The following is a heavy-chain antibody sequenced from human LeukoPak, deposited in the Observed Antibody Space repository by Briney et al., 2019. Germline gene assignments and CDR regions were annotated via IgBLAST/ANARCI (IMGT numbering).Heavy chain of an antibody. D-gene: IGHD3-10*01. Sequence: ASVKVSCKASGYTFSTYAMHWVRQAPGQRLEWMGWITAGNGNTKYSQKFQGRVTITRDTSASTAYMELSSLRSEDTAVYYCARYYYGSGSCSYYFDYWGQGTLVTVSS. V-gene: IGHV1-3*01. CDR2: ITAGNGNT. CDR1: GYTFSTYA. CDR3: ARYYYGSGSCSYYFDY. J-gene: IGHJ4*02.